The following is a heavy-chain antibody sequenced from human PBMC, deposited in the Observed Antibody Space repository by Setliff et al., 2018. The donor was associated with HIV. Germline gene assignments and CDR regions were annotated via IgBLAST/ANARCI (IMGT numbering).Heavy chain of an antibody. D-gene: IGHD3-16*01. J-gene: IGHJ3*02. CDR3: ARKNYGGAFDI. CDR1: GVSTNTYY. Sequence: SETLSLTCSVSGVSTNTYYWNWVRQSGTGLEWIGYFHYTGGTSYNPSLTRRVTISADTSKNQFSLNLTSVTAADTAAYYCARKNYGGAFDIWGLGTMVTVSS. V-gene: IGHV4-59*01. CDR2: FHYTGGT.